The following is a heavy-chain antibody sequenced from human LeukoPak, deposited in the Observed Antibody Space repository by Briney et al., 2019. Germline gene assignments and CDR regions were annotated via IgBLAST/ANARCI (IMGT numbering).Heavy chain of an antibody. Sequence: PSETLSLTCTGSGGSISSYYWSWIRQPPGKGLEWIGYIYYSGSTNYNPSLKSRVTISVDTSKNQFSLKLSSVTAADTAVYYCARGGLRVRGVIITDYYYYYMDVWGKGTTVTISS. D-gene: IGHD3-10*01. CDR1: GGSISSYY. V-gene: IGHV4-59*01. CDR3: ARGGLRVRGVIITDYYYYYMDV. J-gene: IGHJ6*03. CDR2: IYYSGST.